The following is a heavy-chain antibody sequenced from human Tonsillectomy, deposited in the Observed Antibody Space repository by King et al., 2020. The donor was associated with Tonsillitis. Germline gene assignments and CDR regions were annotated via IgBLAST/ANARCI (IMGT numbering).Heavy chain of an antibody. Sequence: PLQESGPGLVKPSETLSLTCTVSGGSMSAYFWSWLRQPPGKPLEWIGYIYYRGTTKYNASLKSRVTIAADTSKNQFSLKLTSVTAADTAVYYCARDYGSGSYYKLPLTYGGQGTRVTVSA. CDR2: IYYRGTT. CDR1: GGSMSAYF. V-gene: IGHV4-59*01. D-gene: IGHD3-10*01. CDR3: ARDYGSGSYYKLPLTY. J-gene: IGHJ4*02.